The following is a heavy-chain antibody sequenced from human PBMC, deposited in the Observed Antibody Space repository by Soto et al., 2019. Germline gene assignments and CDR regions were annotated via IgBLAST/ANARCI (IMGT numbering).Heavy chain of an antibody. CDR3: ALSHTVTTDY. CDR2: INSDGSTT. Sequence: EVQLVESGGGLVQPGGSLRLSCAASGLTFSSYWMHWVRQAPGMGLVWVSRINSDGSTTSYADSVKGRFTIPKDNGKQTQDLQVNSRRAEGKAVYYWALSHTVTTDYWGQGPLVTVSS. J-gene: IGHJ4*02. D-gene: IGHD4-17*01. CDR1: GLTFSSYW. V-gene: IGHV3-74*01.